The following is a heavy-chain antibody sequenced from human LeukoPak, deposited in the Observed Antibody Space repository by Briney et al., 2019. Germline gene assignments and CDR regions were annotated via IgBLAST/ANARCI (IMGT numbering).Heavy chain of an antibody. Sequence: GGSLRLSCAASGYTFDDYAIHGVRRAPGGGLVWGSGISWYSGSIGYADSVKGRFTVSRDNAKNSLYLQMNRLRGEDMALYYCAKATHGDYDYYYYYMDVWGKGTTVTVSS. J-gene: IGHJ6*03. CDR1: GYTFDDYA. D-gene: IGHD4-17*01. CDR2: ISWYSGSI. V-gene: IGHV3-9*03. CDR3: AKATHGDYDYYYYYMDV.